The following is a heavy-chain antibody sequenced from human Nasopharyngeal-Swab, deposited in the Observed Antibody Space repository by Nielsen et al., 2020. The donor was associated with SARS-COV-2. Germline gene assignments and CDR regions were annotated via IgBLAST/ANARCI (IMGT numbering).Heavy chain of an antibody. CDR2: IYYSGST. CDR3: ARRMSPAGTELRVWWYFDL. Sequence: SQTLSLTCAVYGGSFSGYYWGWIRQPPGKGLEWIGSIYYSGSTYYNPSLKSRVTISVDTSKNQFSLKLSSVTAADTAVYYCARRMSPAGTELRVWWYFDLWGRGTLVTVSS. V-gene: IGHV4-39*01. J-gene: IGHJ2*01. CDR1: GGSFSGYY. D-gene: IGHD6-13*01.